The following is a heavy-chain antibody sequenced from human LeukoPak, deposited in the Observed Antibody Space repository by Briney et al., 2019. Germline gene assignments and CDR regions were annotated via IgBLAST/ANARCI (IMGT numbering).Heavy chain of an antibody. J-gene: IGHJ4*02. Sequence: SETLSLTCTVSGYSISSGYYWGWIRQPPGKRLEWIGSIYHSGSTYYNPSLKGRVTISVDTSKNQFSLNLSSVTAADTAVYYCARRWYYGTGTYFDYWGQGTLVTVSS. CDR2: IYHSGST. CDR3: ARRWYYGTGTYFDY. CDR1: GYSISSGYY. D-gene: IGHD3-10*01. V-gene: IGHV4-38-2*02.